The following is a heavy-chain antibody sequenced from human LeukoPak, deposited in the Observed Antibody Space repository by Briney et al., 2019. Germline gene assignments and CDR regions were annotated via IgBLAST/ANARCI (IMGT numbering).Heavy chain of an antibody. J-gene: IGHJ4*02. CDR3: AKDGVD. CDR1: GFTFSSYG. V-gene: IGHV3-30*18. Sequence: GGSLRLSCEASGFTFSSYGMHWVRQAPGKGLEWVAVISYDGSNKYYADSVQGRFTISRDNSKDTLYLQMNSLRAEDTAVYYCAKDGVDWGQGTLVTVS. D-gene: IGHD3-3*01. CDR2: ISYDGSNK.